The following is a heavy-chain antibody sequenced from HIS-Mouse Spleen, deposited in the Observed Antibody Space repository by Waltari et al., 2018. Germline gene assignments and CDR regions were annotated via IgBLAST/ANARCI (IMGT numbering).Heavy chain of an antibody. CDR2: IYYSGST. D-gene: IGHD6-13*01. Sequence: QLQLQESGPGLVKPSETLSLTCTVSGGSISSSSYYWGWIRQPPGKGLEWIGSIYYSGSTLYTPSLKSRVTISVDTSKNQFSLKLSSVTAADTAVYYCAREIPYSSSWYDWYFDLWGRGTLVTVSS. CDR1: GGSISSSSYY. J-gene: IGHJ2*01. CDR3: AREIPYSSSWYDWYFDL. V-gene: IGHV4-39*07.